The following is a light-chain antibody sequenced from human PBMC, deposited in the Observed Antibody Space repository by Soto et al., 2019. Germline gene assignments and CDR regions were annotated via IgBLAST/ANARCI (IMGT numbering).Light chain of an antibody. CDR1: QSISSY. CDR3: QQSYSTSWT. Sequence: DIQMTQSPSSLSASVGDRVTITCRASQSISSYLNWDQQKPGKAPKLLIYAAARLQSGVPSRFSGSGCGTDFTLSIRRLQPEDCATYYCQQSYSTSWTFGQWTKVQIK. CDR2: AAA. V-gene: IGKV1-39*01. J-gene: IGKJ1*01.